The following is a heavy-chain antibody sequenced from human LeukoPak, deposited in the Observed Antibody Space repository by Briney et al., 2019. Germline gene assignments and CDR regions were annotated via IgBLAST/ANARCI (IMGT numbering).Heavy chain of an antibody. V-gene: IGHV4-4*07. D-gene: IGHD6-19*01. Sequence: PSETLSLTCTVSGGSISSYYWTWIRQPAGKGLEWIGRIHSSGSTNYNPSLKSRVTMSVDTSKNQFSLKLSSVTAADTAVYYCARDSLAVAGTDYWGQGTLVTVSS. CDR1: GGSISSYY. CDR3: ARDSLAVAGTDY. CDR2: IHSSGST. J-gene: IGHJ4*02.